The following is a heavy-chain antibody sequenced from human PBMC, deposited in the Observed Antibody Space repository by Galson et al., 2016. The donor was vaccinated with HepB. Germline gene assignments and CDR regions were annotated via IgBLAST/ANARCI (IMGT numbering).Heavy chain of an antibody. J-gene: IGHJ6*02. CDR2: IPYDGSSQ. D-gene: IGHD1-26*01. CDR1: GFTFSIYA. V-gene: IGHV3-30-3*01. Sequence: SLRLSCAASGFTFSIYAMHWVRQAPGKGLEWVALIPYDGSSQYYADSVRGRFTISRDNSKNTLYLQMDSLRPEDTAVYYCAKDGILGTTTQSKGMDLWGQGTTVTVSS. CDR3: AKDGILGTTTQSKGMDL.